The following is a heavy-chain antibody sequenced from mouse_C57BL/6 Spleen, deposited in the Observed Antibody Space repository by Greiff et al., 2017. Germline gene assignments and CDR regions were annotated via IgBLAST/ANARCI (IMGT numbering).Heavy chain of an antibody. D-gene: IGHD2-1*01. CDR2: IRNKANGYTT. J-gene: IGHJ1*03. CDR3: ARLYGNCVWYCGV. V-gene: IGHV7-3*01. Sequence: EVQRVESGGGLVQPGGSLSLSCAASGFTFTDYYMSWVRQPPGKALEWLGFIRNKANGYTTEYSASVKGRFTISRDNSQSILYLQMNALRAEDSAAYYCARLYGNCVWYCGVWGTGTTVTVSS. CDR1: GFTFTDYY.